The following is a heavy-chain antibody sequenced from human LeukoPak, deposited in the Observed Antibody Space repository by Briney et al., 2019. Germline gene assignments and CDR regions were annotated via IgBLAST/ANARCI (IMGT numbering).Heavy chain of an antibody. Sequence: GRSLRLSCAASGFTFSSYGMRWVRQAPGKGLEWVAVISYDGSNKYYADSVKGRFTISRDNSKNTLYLQMNSLRAEDTAVYYCAKDRLGWELLHYYYGMDVWGQGTTVTVSS. CDR3: AKDRLGWELLHYYYGMDV. CDR1: GFTFSSYG. CDR2: ISYDGSNK. J-gene: IGHJ6*02. V-gene: IGHV3-30*18. D-gene: IGHD1-26*01.